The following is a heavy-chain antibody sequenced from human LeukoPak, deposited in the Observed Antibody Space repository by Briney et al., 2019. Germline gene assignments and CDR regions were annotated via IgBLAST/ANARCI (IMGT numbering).Heavy chain of an antibody. CDR3: ARGHHEMRI. CDR1: GFSLSDFW. V-gene: IGHV3-7*01. Sequence: GGSLRLSCAASGFSLSDFWMTWARHTPEKGLEWVANINHGGSEKYYVDSVKGRFTISRDNAKNSLYLQMNSLGAEDTAVYYCARGHHEMRIWGQGTTVIVSS. J-gene: IGHJ6*02. CDR2: INHGGSEK. D-gene: IGHD5-24*01.